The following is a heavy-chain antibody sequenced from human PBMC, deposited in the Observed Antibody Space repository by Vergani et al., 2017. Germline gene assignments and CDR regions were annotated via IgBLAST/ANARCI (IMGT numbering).Heavy chain of an antibody. CDR1: GFTFTSHS. CDR2: ISSSSRYI. CDR3: AREESSTSYCNDY. J-gene: IGHJ4*02. V-gene: IGHV3-21*06. Sequence: EVQLVESGGGLVQPGGSLRLSCAASGFTFTSHSMNWVRQAPGKGLEWVSSISSSSRYIYYSDSVKGRFTISRDNAKNSLFLQMNSLRAEDTAVYYCAREESSTSYCNDYWGQGTLVTV. D-gene: IGHD2-2*01.